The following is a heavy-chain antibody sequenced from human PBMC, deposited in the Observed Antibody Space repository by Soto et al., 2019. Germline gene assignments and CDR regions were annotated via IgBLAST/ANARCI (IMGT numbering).Heavy chain of an antibody. CDR2: ISYDGSNK. J-gene: IGHJ4*02. Sequence: PGGSLRLSCAASGFTFSSYGMHWVRQAPGRGLEWVAVISYDGSNKYYADSAKGRFTISRDNSKNTLYLQMNSLRAEDTAVYYCAKDVIGSGWAFDYWGQGTLVTVSS. CDR1: GFTFSSYG. V-gene: IGHV3-30*18. CDR3: AKDVIGSGWAFDY. D-gene: IGHD6-19*01.